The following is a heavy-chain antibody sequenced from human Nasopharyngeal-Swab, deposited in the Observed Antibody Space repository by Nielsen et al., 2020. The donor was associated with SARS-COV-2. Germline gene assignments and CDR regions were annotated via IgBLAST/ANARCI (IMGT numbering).Heavy chain of an antibody. CDR3: AKDRDDYGDYWGSETFLFDH. D-gene: IGHD4-17*01. CDR2: ISGSGGNE. Sequence: WIRQPPGKGLEWVSSISGSGGNEYYAESVKGRFTISRDNSKNTLYLQMNSLRAEDTAIYYCAKDRDDYGDYWGSETFLFDHWGQGTLVTVSS. J-gene: IGHJ4*02. V-gene: IGHV3-23*01.